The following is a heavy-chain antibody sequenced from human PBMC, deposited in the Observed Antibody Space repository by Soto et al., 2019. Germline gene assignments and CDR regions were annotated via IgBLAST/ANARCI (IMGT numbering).Heavy chain of an antibody. CDR3: ARRRLWFASDYYYYGMDV. CDR1: GYSFTSYW. CDR2: IYPGDSDT. D-gene: IGHD3-10*01. Sequence: GESLKISCKGSGYSFTSYWIGWVRQMPGKGLEWMGIIYPGDSDTRYSPSFQGQVTISADKSISTAYLQWSSLKASDTAMYYCARRRLWFASDYYYYGMDVWGQGTTVTVYS. J-gene: IGHJ6*02. V-gene: IGHV5-51*01.